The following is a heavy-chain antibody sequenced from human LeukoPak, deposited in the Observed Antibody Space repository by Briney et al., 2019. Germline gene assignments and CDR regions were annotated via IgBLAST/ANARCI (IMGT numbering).Heavy chain of an antibody. Sequence: GGSLRLSCAASGFTFSSYAMSWVRQAPGKGLEWVSVISGSGGSTYYADSVKGRFTISRDNSKNTLYLQMNSLRAEDTAVYYCAKSLMTTGVRNWFDPWGQGTLVTVSS. CDR1: GFTFSSYA. CDR2: ISGSGGST. J-gene: IGHJ5*02. D-gene: IGHD4-11*01. CDR3: AKSLMTTGVRNWFDP. V-gene: IGHV3-23*01.